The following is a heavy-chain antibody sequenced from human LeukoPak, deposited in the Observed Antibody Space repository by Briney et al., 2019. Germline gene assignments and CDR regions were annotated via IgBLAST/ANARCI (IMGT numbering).Heavy chain of an antibody. D-gene: IGHD5-24*01. CDR2: IDPSDSYT. V-gene: IGHV5-10-1*01. Sequence: RGESLRISCKGSGYTFTNYWISWVRQMPGKGLEWMGRIDPSDSYTNYSPSFQGHVTISADKSISTAYLQWSSLKASDTAMYYCARQGGPFRDGYNYDDYWGQGTLVTVSS. CDR3: ARQGGPFRDGYNYDDY. J-gene: IGHJ4*02. CDR1: GYTFTNYW.